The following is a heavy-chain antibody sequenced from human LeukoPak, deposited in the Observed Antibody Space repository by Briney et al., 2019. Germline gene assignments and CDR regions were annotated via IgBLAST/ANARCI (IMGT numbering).Heavy chain of an antibody. CDR3: AKQNTIGIVGATRFLFDY. D-gene: IGHD1-26*01. V-gene: IGHV4-59*08. Sequence: PSETLSLTCTVSGGSISSYYWNWIRQPPGKGLEWIGSIYYSGSTYYNPSLKSRVTISVDTSKNQFSLKLSSVTAEDTAVYYCAKQNTIGIVGATRFLFDYWGQGTLVTVSS. J-gene: IGHJ4*02. CDR1: GGSISSYY. CDR2: IYYSGST.